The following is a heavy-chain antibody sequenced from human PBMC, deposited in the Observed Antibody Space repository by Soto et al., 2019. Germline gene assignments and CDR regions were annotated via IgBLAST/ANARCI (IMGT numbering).Heavy chain of an antibody. D-gene: IGHD1-7*01. CDR3: ARDRDITGTTYYYGMDV. CDR2: IIPIFGTA. J-gene: IGHJ6*02. CDR1: GGTFSSYS. Sequence: SVKVSCKASGGTFSSYSISWVRQAPGQGLEWMGGIIPIFGTANYAQKFQGRVTITADESTSTAYMELSSLRSEDTAVYYCARDRDITGTTYYYGMDVWGQGTTVTVSS. V-gene: IGHV1-69*13.